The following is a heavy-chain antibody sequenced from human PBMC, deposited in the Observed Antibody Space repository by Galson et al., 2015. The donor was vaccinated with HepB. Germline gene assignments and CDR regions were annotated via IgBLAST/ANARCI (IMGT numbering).Heavy chain of an antibody. V-gene: IGHV3-33*01. CDR2: IWYDGSNK. D-gene: IGHD3-22*01. J-gene: IGHJ5*02. Sequence: SLRLSCAASGFTFSSYGMHWVRQAPGKGLEWVAVIWYDGSNKYYADSVKGRFTISRDNSKNTLYLRMNSLRAEDTAVYYCARVTYYYDSSWFDPWGQGTLSPSPQ. CDR3: ARVTYYYDSSWFDP. CDR1: GFTFSSYG.